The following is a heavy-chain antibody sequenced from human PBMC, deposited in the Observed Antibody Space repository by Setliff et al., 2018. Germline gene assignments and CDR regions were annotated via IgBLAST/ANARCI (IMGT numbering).Heavy chain of an antibody. CDR1: GGSISSYY. Sequence: TSETLSLTCTVSGGSISSYYWSWIRQPAGKGLEWSGRIYTSWSTNYNPSLKSRVTMSVDTSKNQFSLKLSSVTAADTAVYYCARDSRGNPPNYMDVWGKGTTVTVSS. CDR3: ARDSRGNPPNYMDV. J-gene: IGHJ6*03. CDR2: IYTSWST. V-gene: IGHV4-4*07.